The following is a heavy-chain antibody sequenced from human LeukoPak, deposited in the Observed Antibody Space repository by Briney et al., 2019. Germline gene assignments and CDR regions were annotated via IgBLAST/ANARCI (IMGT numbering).Heavy chain of an antibody. J-gene: IGHJ4*02. D-gene: IGHD6-6*01. CDR2: ISFDGSNK. Sequence: PGGSLRLSCAASGFTFSSHAMHWVRQAPGKGLEWVAVISFDGSNKYYADSVKGRFTISRDNSRNTLYLQMNSLRAEDTAVYYCARDHGGGSSSFYSWGGGTYYFDYWGQGTLVTVSS. CDR1: GFTFSSHA. V-gene: IGHV3-30*04. CDR3: ARDHGGGSSSFYSWGGGTYYFDY.